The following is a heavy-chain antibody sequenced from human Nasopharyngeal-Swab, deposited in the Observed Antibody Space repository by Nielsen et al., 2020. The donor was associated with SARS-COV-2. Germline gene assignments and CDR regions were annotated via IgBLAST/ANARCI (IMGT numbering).Heavy chain of an antibody. V-gene: IGHV4-4*07. Sequence: SETLPLTCTVSGGSISCYYWSRIRQPAGKGLDWIGRIYTSGSTNYNPSLKSRVTMSVDTSKNQFSLKLSSVTAADTAVYYCARGSRFTIFGVVPDYYYGMDVWGQGTTVTVSS. D-gene: IGHD3-3*01. CDR1: GGSISCYY. CDR2: IYTSGST. J-gene: IGHJ6*02. CDR3: ARGSRFTIFGVVPDYYYGMDV.